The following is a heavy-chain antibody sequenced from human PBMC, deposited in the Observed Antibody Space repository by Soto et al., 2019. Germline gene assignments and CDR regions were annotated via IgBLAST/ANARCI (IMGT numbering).Heavy chain of an antibody. D-gene: IGHD1-1*01. CDR2: VYHRGST. V-gene: IGHV4-59*08. CDR3: ARHYRLSVRENWFDP. CDR1: GGSASTYY. Sequence: PSETLSLTCTVSGGSASTYYWSWIRQPPGKGLEWIGYVYHRGSTNYNPSLKSRVTMSVDTSRNQVSLRLTSVTAADTAVYYCARHYRLSVRENWFDPWGQGTLVTVSS. J-gene: IGHJ5*02.